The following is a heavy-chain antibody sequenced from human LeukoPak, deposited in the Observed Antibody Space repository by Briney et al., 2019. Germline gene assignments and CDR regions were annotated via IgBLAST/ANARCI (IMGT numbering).Heavy chain of an antibody. Sequence: GGSLRLSCAASGLTFTNSMNWVRQAPGKGLEWVSYISSSSSTIYYADSVKGRFTISRDNAKNSLYLQMNSLRAEDTAVYYCARNSSGWYEFDYWGQGTLVTVSS. CDR3: ARNSSGWYEFDY. V-gene: IGHV3-48*01. CDR2: ISSSSSTI. CDR1: GLTFTNS. J-gene: IGHJ4*02. D-gene: IGHD6-19*01.